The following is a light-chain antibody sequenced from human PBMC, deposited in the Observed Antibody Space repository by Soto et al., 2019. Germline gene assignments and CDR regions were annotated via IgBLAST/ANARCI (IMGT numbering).Light chain of an antibody. CDR1: SSDVGGYNY. Sequence: QSALTQPASVSGSPGQSITISCTGTSSDVGGYNYVSWYQQHPGKAPKLMIDEVNNRPSGVSNRFSGSKSGNTSSLTISGLQAEDEPDSFCSSFTTTSTYVFGTGTKLTV. V-gene: IGLV2-14*01. CDR3: SSFTTTSTYV. J-gene: IGLJ1*01. CDR2: EVN.